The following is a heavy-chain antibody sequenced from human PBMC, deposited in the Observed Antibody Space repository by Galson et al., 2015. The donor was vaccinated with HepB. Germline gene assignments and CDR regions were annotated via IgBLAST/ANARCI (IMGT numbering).Heavy chain of an antibody. J-gene: IGHJ4*02. CDR3: ARGPTRYGPKRVYYFDY. CDR2: IDHSGST. V-gene: IGHV4-34*01. D-gene: IGHD6-6*01. Sequence: SETLSLTCAVYGGSFSGYYWSWIRQPPGKGLEWIGEIDHSGSTNYNPSLKSRVTISVDTSKNQFSLKLSSVTAADTAVYYCARGPTRYGPKRVYYFDYWGQGTLVTVSS. CDR1: GGSFSGYY.